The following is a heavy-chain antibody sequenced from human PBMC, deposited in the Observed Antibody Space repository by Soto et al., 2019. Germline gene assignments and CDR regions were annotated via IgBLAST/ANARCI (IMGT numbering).Heavy chain of an antibody. D-gene: IGHD3-22*01. V-gene: IGHV1-18*04. J-gene: IGHJ6*02. CDR3: ARDRDYYYDNSDKYHYHYAMDV. Sequence: QVQLVQSGTEVKKPGASVKVSCKASGYTFTNYAISWVRQAPGQGLEWMGWISAYSDRTNYAQNIEGRVNMTTDTATSTAYMEVRSLRSDDTAVYYCARDRDYYYDNSDKYHYHYAMDVWGQGTKVTISS. CDR2: ISAYSDRT. CDR1: GYTFTNYA.